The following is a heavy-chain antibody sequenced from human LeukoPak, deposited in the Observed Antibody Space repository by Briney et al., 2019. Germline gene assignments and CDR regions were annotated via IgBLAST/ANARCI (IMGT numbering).Heavy chain of an antibody. CDR2: ISDDGRTT. J-gene: IGHJ1*01. D-gene: IGHD6-19*01. CDR1: GFTFSSYW. CDR3: ATMAVAGVG. V-gene: IGHV3-74*01. Sequence: GGSLRLSCAASGFTFSSYWMHRVRQAPGKGLVWVSRISDDGRTTTYADSVKGRFTISRDNAKNTLYLEMNSLRAEDTAVYYCATMAVAGVGWGQGTLVTVSS.